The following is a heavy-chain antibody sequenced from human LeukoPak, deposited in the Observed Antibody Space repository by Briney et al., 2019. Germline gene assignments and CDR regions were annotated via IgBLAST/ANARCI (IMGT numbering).Heavy chain of an antibody. Sequence: PGGSLRLSCAASGFTFTTYAMSWVRQAPGKGLEWVSVIYSGGSTYYADSVKGRFTISRDNSKNTLYLQMNSLRAEDTAVYYCARVWGGVNFDYWGQGTLVTVSS. J-gene: IGHJ4*02. D-gene: IGHD3-16*01. CDR3: ARVWGGVNFDY. V-gene: IGHV3-53*05. CDR1: GFTFTTYA. CDR2: IYSGGST.